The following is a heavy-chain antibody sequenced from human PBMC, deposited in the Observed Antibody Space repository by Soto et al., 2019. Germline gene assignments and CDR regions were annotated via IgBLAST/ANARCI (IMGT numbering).Heavy chain of an antibody. CDR3: ERDRLGATGDY. CDR2: ISAYNANT. CDR1: GYTFTSYG. D-gene: IGHD1-26*01. J-gene: IGHJ4*02. V-gene: IGHV1-18*01. Sequence: ASVKVSCKASGYTFTSYGISWVRQAPGQGLEWMGWISAYNANTNYAQKLQGRVTMTTDTSTSTSYMEPRSLRSDDTAVYFCERDRLGATGDYWGQGTLVTVSS.